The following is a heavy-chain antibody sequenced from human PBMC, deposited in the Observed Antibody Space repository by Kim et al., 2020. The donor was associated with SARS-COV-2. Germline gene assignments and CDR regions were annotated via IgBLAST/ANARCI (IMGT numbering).Heavy chain of an antibody. J-gene: IGHJ4*02. D-gene: IGHD6-6*01. CDR3: AKDQMYSSSSIAWGPID. CDR1: GFTFSSYG. CDR2: ISYDGSNK. Sequence: GGSLRLSCAASGFTFSSYGMHWVRQAPGKGLEWVAVISYDGSNKYYADSVKGRFTISRDNSKNTLYLQMNSLRAEDTAVYYCAKDQMYSSSSIAWGPIDWGQGTLVTVSS. V-gene: IGHV3-30*18.